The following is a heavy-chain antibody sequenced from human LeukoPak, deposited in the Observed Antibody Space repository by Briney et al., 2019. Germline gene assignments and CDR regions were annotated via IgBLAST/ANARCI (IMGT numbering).Heavy chain of an antibody. D-gene: IGHD3-3*01. CDR3: ARGASYDFWSGYYTATFDY. CDR2: ISAYNGNT. Sequence: ASVKVSCKASGYTFTNYGISWVRQAPGQGLEWMGWISAYNGNTNYAQKLQGRVTMATDTSTSTAYMELRSLRSDDTAVYYCARGASYDFWSGYYTATFDYWGQGTLVTVSS. J-gene: IGHJ4*02. CDR1: GYTFTNYG. V-gene: IGHV1-18*01.